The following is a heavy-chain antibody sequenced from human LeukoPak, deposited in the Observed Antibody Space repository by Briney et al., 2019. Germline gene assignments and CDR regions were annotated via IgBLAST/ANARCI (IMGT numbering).Heavy chain of an antibody. CDR1: GYTFTEYY. CDR2: INPNDGDT. CDR3: ARANFLYCSSTTCLFDY. Sequence: ASVKVSCKASGYTFTEYYMHWERQAPGQGFEWMGWINPNDGDTNYAQKFQGRVTMTRDTSISTAHMEVSRLRSDDTAVYYCARANFLYCSSTTCLFDYWGQGTLVTVSS. D-gene: IGHD2-2*01. V-gene: IGHV1-2*02. J-gene: IGHJ4*02.